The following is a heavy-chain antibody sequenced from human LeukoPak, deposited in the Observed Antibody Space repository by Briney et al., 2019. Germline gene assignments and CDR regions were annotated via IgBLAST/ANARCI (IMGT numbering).Heavy chain of an antibody. CDR2: INHSGST. CDR3: ARAMYCSGGSCYSGSVDY. CDR1: GGSFXGYY. V-gene: IGHV4-34*01. J-gene: IGHJ4*02. D-gene: IGHD2-15*01. Sequence: ETLSLTCXXXGGSFXGYYWSWIRQPPGKGLEWIGEINHSGSTNYNPSLKSRVTISVDTSKNQFSLKLSSVTAADTAVYYCARAMYCSGGSCYSGSVDYWGQGTLVTVSS.